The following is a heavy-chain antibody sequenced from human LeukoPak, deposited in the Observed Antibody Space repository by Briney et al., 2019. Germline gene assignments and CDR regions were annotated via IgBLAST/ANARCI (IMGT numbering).Heavy chain of an antibody. CDR1: GFTFSSYA. V-gene: IGHV3-23*01. J-gene: IGHJ4*02. CDR2: ISGSGATT. CDR3: AKGRVYSSGWSDY. Sequence: GGSLRLSCAASGFTFSSYAMSWVRQAPGKGLEWVSTISGSGATTFYADSVKGRFTISRDNSKNTLYLQMNSLRAEDTAVYYCAKGRVYSSGWSDYWGQGTLVTVSS. D-gene: IGHD6-19*01.